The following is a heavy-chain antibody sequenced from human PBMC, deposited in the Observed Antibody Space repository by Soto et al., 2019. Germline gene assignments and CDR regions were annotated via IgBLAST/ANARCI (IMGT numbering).Heavy chain of an antibody. CDR3: ARGLLLDYDSSGFNGA. J-gene: IGHJ5*02. Sequence: ASVKVSCQTSGYTITGYYMHWVRQAPGQGLEWMGIINPSGGSTSYAQKFQGRVTMTRDTSTSTVYMELSSLRSEDTAVYYCARGLLLDYDSSGFNGAWGQGTLVTVSS. D-gene: IGHD3-22*01. CDR1: GYTITGYY. CDR2: INPSGGST. V-gene: IGHV1-46*03.